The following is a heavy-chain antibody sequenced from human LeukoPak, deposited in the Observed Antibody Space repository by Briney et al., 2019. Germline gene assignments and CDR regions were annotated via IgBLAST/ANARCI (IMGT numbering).Heavy chain of an antibody. CDR3: AKDVQVAAYTSYYFDY. J-gene: IGHJ4*02. CDR1: GFTFNDYA. CDR2: ISWNSGTI. Sequence: GGSLRLSCAASGFTFNDYAMHWVRQTPGKGLEWVSGISWNSGTIGYADSVKGRFTISRDNAKKSLFLQMNSLRAEDTALYYCAKDVQVAAYTSYYFDYWGQGTLVTVSS. V-gene: IGHV3-9*01. D-gene: IGHD6-19*01.